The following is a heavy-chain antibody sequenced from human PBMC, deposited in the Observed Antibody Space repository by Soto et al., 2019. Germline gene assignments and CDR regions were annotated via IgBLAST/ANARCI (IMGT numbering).Heavy chain of an antibody. CDR3: AKERVEQWPFDY. CDR1: GFTFSSSA. CDR2: ISGSGGGT. V-gene: IGHV3-23*01. D-gene: IGHD6-19*01. Sequence: PGGSLRLSCAASGFTFSSSAMSWVRQAPGKGLEWVSAISGSGGGTYYADSVKGRFTISRDNSKNTLYVQMNVLRADDTAVYYCAKERVEQWPFDYWGQGTLVTVSS. J-gene: IGHJ4*02.